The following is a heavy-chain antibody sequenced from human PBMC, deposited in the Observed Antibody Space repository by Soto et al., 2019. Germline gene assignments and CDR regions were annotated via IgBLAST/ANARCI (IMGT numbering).Heavy chain of an antibody. CDR1: GYTFTSYG. J-gene: IGHJ4*02. D-gene: IGHD6-19*01. CDR2: ISAYNGNT. CDR3: ARDLPIAVAGTCFDY. Sequence: QVQLVQSGAEVTKPGASVKVSCKASGYTFTSYGISWVRQAPGQGLEWMGWISAYNGNTNYAQKLQGRVTMTTDTSTSTAYMELRSLRSDDTAVYYCARDLPIAVAGTCFDYWGQGTLVTVSS. V-gene: IGHV1-18*01.